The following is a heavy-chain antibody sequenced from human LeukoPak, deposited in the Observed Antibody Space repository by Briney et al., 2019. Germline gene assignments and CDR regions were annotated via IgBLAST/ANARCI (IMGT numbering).Heavy chain of an antibody. CDR2: ISGSSSTI. V-gene: IGHV3-48*01. D-gene: IGHD6-13*01. CDR3: ARDPRSSSWYWFDY. CDR1: GFTFSSYT. Sequence: GGSLRLSCAASGFTFSSYTMNWVRQAPGKGPEWISYISGSSSTIYYVDSVMGRFTISRDNAKNSLYLQMNSLRVEDTAVYYCARDPRSSSWYWFDYWGQGTLVTVSS. J-gene: IGHJ4*02.